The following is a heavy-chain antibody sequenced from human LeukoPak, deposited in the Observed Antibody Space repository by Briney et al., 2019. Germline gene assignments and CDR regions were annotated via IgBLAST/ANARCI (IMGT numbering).Heavy chain of an antibody. Sequence: ASVKVSCTASGYTFTSYYMHWVRQAPGQGLEWMGIINPSGGSTSYAQKFQGRVTMTRDTSTSTVYMELSSLRSEDTAVYYCAKDRGIAVAEMDYWGQGTLVTVSS. CDR1: GYTFTSYY. V-gene: IGHV1-46*01. CDR3: AKDRGIAVAEMDY. J-gene: IGHJ4*02. D-gene: IGHD6-19*01. CDR2: INPSGGST.